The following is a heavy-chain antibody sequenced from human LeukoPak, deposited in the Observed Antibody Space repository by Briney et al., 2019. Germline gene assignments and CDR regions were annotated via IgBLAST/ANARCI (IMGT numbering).Heavy chain of an antibody. Sequence: GGSLRLSCAASGFTFSSYGMHWVRQAPGKGLEWEAVISYDGSNKYYADSVKGRFTISRDNSKNTLYLQMNSLIAEDTAVYYCAKGSSGWFDYWGQGTLVTVSS. D-gene: IGHD6-19*01. CDR2: ISYDGSNK. V-gene: IGHV3-30*18. CDR3: AKGSSGWFDY. J-gene: IGHJ4*02. CDR1: GFTFSSYG.